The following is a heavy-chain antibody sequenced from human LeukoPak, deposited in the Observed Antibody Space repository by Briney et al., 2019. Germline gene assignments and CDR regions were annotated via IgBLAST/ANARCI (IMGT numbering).Heavy chain of an antibody. J-gene: IGHJ4*02. CDR2: FDTEDGET. CDR1: GYTLTELS. CDR3: ATLITIFGVVPYYFDY. V-gene: IGHV1-24*01. D-gene: IGHD3-3*01. Sequence: ASVTVSCRVSGYTLTELSMHWVRQAPGKGVEWMGGFDTEDGETIYAQKFQGRVTMTEDTSTDTAYMELSSLRSDDTAVYYCATLITIFGVVPYYFDYWGQGTLVTVSS.